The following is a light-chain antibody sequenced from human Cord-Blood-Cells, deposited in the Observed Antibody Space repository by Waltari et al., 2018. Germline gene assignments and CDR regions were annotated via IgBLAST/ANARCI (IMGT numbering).Light chain of an antibody. V-gene: IGLV2-23*02. CDR3: CSYAGSSTFGV. Sequence: QSALTQPASVSGSPGQSITLSCTGTSSDVRSYNIVSWYQQHPGKAPKLMIYEVSKRPSGVSNRFSGSKSGNTASLTISGLQAEDEADYYCCSYAGSSTFGVFGGGTKLTVL. J-gene: IGLJ2*01. CDR1: SSDVRSYNI. CDR2: EVS.